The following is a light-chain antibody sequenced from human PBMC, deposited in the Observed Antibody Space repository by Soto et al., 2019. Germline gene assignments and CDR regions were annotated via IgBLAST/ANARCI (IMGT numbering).Light chain of an antibody. CDR2: GAS. V-gene: IGKV3-20*01. J-gene: IGKJ1*01. Sequence: EIVLTQSPGTLSLSPGERATLSCRASQSVSSSYLAWYQQKPGQAPRLLIYGASSRATGIPDRFSGSGSGTYFTLNISRLEPEDFAVYYCQQYGSSPKTFGQGTKVAIK. CDR3: QQYGSSPKT. CDR1: QSVSSSY.